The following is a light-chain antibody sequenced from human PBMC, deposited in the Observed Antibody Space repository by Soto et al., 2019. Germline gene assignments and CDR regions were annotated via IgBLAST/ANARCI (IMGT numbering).Light chain of an antibody. V-gene: IGLV2-8*01. J-gene: IGLJ2*01. Sequence: QSALTQPPSAPGSPGQSVTISCTGTSSDVGGYNYVSWYQQHPGKAPKLMTYEVSKRPSGVPDRFSGSKSGNTASLTVSGLQAEDEADYYCSSYAGSNNLGVFGGGTKLTVL. CDR2: EVS. CDR1: SSDVGGYNY. CDR3: SSYAGSNNLGV.